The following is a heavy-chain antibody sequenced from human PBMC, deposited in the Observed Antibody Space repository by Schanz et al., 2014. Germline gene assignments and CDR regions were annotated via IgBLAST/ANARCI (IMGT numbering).Heavy chain of an antibody. D-gene: IGHD6-19*01. CDR3: ARDLISSGWYG. V-gene: IGHV1-69*04. CDR1: GGTFSSFG. CDR2: IIPSLGLA. Sequence: VQLEQSGAEVKKPGSSVKVSCKASGGTFSSFGINWVRQAPGQGLEWMGRIIPSLGLAKYEQKFQDKVTITADTSTTTAYMELSGLRVEDTAVYYCARDLISSGWYGWGQGTLVTGSS. J-gene: IGHJ4*02.